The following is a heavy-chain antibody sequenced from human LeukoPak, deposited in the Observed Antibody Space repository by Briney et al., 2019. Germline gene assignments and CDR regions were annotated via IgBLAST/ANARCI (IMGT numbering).Heavy chain of an antibody. CDR2: MNPNSGDT. CDR1: GYTFTSYD. V-gene: IGHV1-8*01. Sequence: ASVKVSCKASGYTFTSYDINWVRQATGQGLEWMGWMNPNSGDTAYAQKFQGRVTMTRDTSISTAYMELSSLRSEDTAVYYCATATRGCYSSGSAPWGQGTLVTVSS. J-gene: IGHJ5*02. D-gene: IGHD6-19*01. CDR3: ATATRGCYSSGSAP.